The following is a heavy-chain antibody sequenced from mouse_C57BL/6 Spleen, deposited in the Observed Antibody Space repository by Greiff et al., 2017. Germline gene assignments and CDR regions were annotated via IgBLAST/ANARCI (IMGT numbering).Heavy chain of an antibody. Sequence: VQLQQPGAELVKPGASVKLCCKASGYTFTSYWMHWVKQRPGRGLEWIGRIDPNSGGTKYNEKFKSKATLTVDKPSSTAYMQLSSLTSEDSAVDYCARNYGSSYGSWFAYWGQGTLVTVSA. CDR2: IDPNSGGT. J-gene: IGHJ3*01. D-gene: IGHD1-1*01. CDR1: GYTFTSYW. CDR3: ARNYGSSYGSWFAY. V-gene: IGHV1-72*01.